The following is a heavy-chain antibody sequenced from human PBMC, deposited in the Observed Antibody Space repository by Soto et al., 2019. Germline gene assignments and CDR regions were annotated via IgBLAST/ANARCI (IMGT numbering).Heavy chain of an antibody. Sequence: GQGLEWMGWISAYNGNTNYAQKLQGRVTMTTDTSTSTAYMELRSLRSDDTAVYYCARNLAVESDYWGQGTLVSVSS. CDR3: ARNLAVESDY. D-gene: IGHD6-19*01. CDR2: ISAYNGNT. J-gene: IGHJ4*02. V-gene: IGHV1-18*01.